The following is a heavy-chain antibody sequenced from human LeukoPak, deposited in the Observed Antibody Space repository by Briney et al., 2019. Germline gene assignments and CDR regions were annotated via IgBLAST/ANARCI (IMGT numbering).Heavy chain of an antibody. CDR1: GGTFSSYA. V-gene: IGHV1-69*04. Sequence: SVKVSCKASGGTFSSYAISWVRQAPGQGLEWMGRIIPILGIANYAQKFQGRVTITADKPTSTAYMELSSLRAEDTAVYYCARTTSSGYNKYYFDYWGQGTLVTVSS. D-gene: IGHD5-24*01. CDR2: IIPILGIA. CDR3: ARTTSSGYNKYYFDY. J-gene: IGHJ4*02.